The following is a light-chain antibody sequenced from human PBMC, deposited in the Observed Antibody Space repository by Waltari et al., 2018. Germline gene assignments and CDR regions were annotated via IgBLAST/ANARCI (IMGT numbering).Light chain of an antibody. Sequence: QSALTQPASVSGSLGQSITISCTGTNRDVGSYNVVSWHQQHPGKAPKLLLYGVTKRPSGGSPRCSGSKSGNTASMTISGLQAEDEADYYCSSYAGDNIVVFGGGTRLTVV. CDR1: NRDVGSYNV. V-gene: IGLV2-23*02. CDR3: SSYAGDNIVV. J-gene: IGLJ2*01. CDR2: GVT.